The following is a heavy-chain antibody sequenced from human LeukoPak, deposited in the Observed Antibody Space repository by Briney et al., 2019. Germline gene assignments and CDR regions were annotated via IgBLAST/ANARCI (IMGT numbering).Heavy chain of an antibody. J-gene: IGHJ4*02. CDR1: GGSISSSSYY. Sequence: PSETLSLTCTVSGGSISSSSYYWGWIRQPPGKGLEWIGSIYYSGSTYYNPSLKSRVTISVDTSKNRFSLKLSSVTAADTAVYYCARHRSPRWLQYLCYFDYWGQGTLVTVSS. CDR3: ARHRSPRWLQYLCYFDY. D-gene: IGHD5-24*01. V-gene: IGHV4-39*01. CDR2: IYYSGST.